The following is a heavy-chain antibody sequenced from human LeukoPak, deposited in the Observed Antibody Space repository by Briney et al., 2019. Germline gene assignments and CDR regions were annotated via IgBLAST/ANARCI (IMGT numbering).Heavy chain of an antibody. Sequence: PSETLSLTCAVSGYSISSGYYWGWIRQPPGKGLEWIGSMYHSGSTYYNPSLKSRVTISVDTSKNQFSLKLSSVTAADTAVYYCARDAAYDSSLFPDFDYWGQGTLVTVSS. CDR2: MYHSGST. D-gene: IGHD3-22*01. CDR3: ARDAAYDSSLFPDFDY. CDR1: GYSISSGYY. J-gene: IGHJ4*02. V-gene: IGHV4-38-2*02.